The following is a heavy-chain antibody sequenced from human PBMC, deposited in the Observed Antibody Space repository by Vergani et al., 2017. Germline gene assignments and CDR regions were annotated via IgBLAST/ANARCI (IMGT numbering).Heavy chain of an antibody. Sequence: QVQVVQSGAEVKKSGASVKVSCKTSGYTFSNYYMHWVRQAPGQGLEWMGIINPSGGHTNYGQKVQGRVTMTRDTSTSTVYMELSSLRSEDTAIYYCARGDYGILTGYRYWGQGTLVTVSA. CDR3: ARGDYGILTGYRY. J-gene: IGHJ4*02. V-gene: IGHV1-46*03. CDR1: GYTFSNYY. CDR2: INPSGGHT. D-gene: IGHD3-9*01.